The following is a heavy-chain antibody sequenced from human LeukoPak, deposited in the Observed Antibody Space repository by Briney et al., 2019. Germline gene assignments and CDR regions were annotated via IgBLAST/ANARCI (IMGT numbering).Heavy chain of an antibody. CDR3: AKDIGVVTTIWALDY. J-gene: IGHJ4*02. V-gene: IGHV3-9*01. CDR2: ISWSSGII. D-gene: IGHD5-12*01. Sequence: GGSLRLSCAASGFIFDDHGMHWVRQAPGKGLEWVSGISWSSGIIGYADSVKGRFTISRDNAKNSLYLRMNSLRAEDTALYYCAKDIGVVTTIWALDYWGQGTLVTVSS. CDR1: GFIFDDHG.